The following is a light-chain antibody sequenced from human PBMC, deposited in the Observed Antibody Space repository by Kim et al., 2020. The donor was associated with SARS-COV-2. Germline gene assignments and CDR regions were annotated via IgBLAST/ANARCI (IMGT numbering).Light chain of an antibody. J-gene: IGLJ3*02. CDR1: SNNVGNQG. CDR3: SAWDSSLSSWV. CDR2: RND. V-gene: IGLV10-54*01. Sequence: LTQPPSVSEALRQTATLTCTGNSNNVGNQGAAWLQQEEGHPPKLLSYRNDNRPSGISERFSASRSGNTASLTITGLQPEDEADYYCSAWDSSLSSWVFCGGTQLTVL.